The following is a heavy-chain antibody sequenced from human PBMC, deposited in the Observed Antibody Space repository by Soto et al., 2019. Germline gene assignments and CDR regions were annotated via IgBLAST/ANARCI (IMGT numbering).Heavy chain of an antibody. V-gene: IGHV3-30*18. CDR1: GFTFSSYG. J-gene: IGHJ5*02. CDR3: AKGGYQLLAGWDWFDP. CDR2: ISYDGSNK. D-gene: IGHD2-2*01. Sequence: QVQLVESGGGVVQPGRSLRLSCAASGFTFSSYGMHWVRQAPGKGLEWVAVISYDGSNKYYADSVKGRFTISRDNSKSTTYLQMKSLRAEDTAVYYCAKGGYQLLAGWDWFDPWGQGTLVTVSS.